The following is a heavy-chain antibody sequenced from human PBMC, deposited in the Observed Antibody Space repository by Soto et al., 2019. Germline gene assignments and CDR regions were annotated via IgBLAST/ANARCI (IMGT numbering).Heavy chain of an antibody. CDR1: GFTFSSYG. Sequence: QVQLVESGGGVVQPGRSLRLSCAASGFTFSSYGMHWVRQAPGKGLEWVAVISYDGSNKYYADSVKGRFTISRDNSKNTLYLQMNSLRAEDTAVYYCAKDLCSSTRCSYYFDYWGQGTLVTVSS. CDR3: AKDLCSSTRCSYYFDY. V-gene: IGHV3-30*18. J-gene: IGHJ4*02. D-gene: IGHD2-2*01. CDR2: ISYDGSNK.